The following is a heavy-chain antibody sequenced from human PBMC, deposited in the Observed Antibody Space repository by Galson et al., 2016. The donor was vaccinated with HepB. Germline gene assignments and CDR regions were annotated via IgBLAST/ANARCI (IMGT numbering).Heavy chain of an antibody. CDR2: IYYSGST. D-gene: IGHD7-27*01. J-gene: IGHJ4*02. V-gene: IGHV4-31*03. Sequence: TLSLTCTVSGGSISSGTYYWSWIRQHPGKGLEWIGYIYYSGSTYYNPSLKSRVTISVDTSKNQFSLKLSSVTAADTAVYYCARDRGVDAGEWGYWGQGTLVTVSS. CDR1: GGSISSGTYY. CDR3: ARDRGVDAGEWGY.